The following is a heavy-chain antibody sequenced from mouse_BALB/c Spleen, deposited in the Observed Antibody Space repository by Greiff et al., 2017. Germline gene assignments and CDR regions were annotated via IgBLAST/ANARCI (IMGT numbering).Heavy chain of an antibody. CDR1: GYAFTNYL. J-gene: IGHJ3*01. CDR3: ARGGNGPWFAY. Sequence: QVQLQQSGAELVRPGTSVKVSCKASGYAFTNYLIEWVKQRPGQGLEWIGVINPGSGGTNYNEKFKGKATLTADKSSSTAYMQLSSLTSDDSAVYYCARGGNGPWFAYWGQGTLVTVSA. V-gene: IGHV1-54*01. CDR2: INPGSGGT.